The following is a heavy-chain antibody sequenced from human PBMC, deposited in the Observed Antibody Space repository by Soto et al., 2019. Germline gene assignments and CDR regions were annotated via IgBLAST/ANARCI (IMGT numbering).Heavy chain of an antibody. J-gene: IGHJ5*02. CDR2: IYYSGST. D-gene: IGHD3-10*01. CDR3: ARVGVGVRGVIRLSWFDP. Sequence: PSETLSLTCTVSGGSISSYYWSWIRQPPGKGLEWIGYIYYSGSTNYNPSLKSRVTISVDTSKNQFSLKLSSLTAADTAVYYCARVGVGVRGVIRLSWFDPWGQGTLVTVSS. CDR1: GGSISSYY. V-gene: IGHV4-59*01.